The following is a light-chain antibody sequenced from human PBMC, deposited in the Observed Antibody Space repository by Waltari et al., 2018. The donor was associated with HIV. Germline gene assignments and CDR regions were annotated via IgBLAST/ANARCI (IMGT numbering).Light chain of an antibody. CDR2: WAS. V-gene: IGKV4-1*01. CDR1: QTIFYSSKNKNY. J-gene: IGKJ1*01. CDR3: QQYYSNPPT. Sequence: IVMTQSPDSLALSLGEGATINCKSSQTIFYSSKNKNYLALYQQRPGQTPKLLIYWASTRDSGVPDRFSGSGSGTDFTLTISNLQSEDVAIYFCQQYYSNPPTFGQGTKVEVK.